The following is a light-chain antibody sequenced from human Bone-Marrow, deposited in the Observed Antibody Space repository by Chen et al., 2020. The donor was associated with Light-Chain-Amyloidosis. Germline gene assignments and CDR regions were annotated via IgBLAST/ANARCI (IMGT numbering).Light chain of an antibody. J-gene: IGLJ1*01. CDR2: RNN. V-gene: IGLV1-47*01. CDR3: AAWDGIRSSYV. CDR1: SSNIGINY. Sequence: QSVLTQPHSASGTPGQRVTISCSGASSNIGINYVYWYQHFQGAAPNLLIHRNNPRPSGFPDRFSASKSCTSAFLAISGLRSEDDADYYCAAWDGIRSSYVFGTGTKVIVL.